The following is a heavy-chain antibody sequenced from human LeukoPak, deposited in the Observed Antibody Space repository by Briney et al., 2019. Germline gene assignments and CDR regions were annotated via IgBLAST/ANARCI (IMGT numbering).Heavy chain of an antibody. CDR1: GFTFSSYE. Sequence: QPGGSLRLSCAASGFTFSSYEMNWVRQAPGKGLEWVLYISNSGNTIYYADSVKGRFTISRDNAKNSLYLQMNTLRAEDTAVYYCARDREDQWHQSTFDSWGQGTLVTVSS. V-gene: IGHV3-48*03. CDR2: ISNSGNTI. CDR3: ARDREDQWHQSTFDS. J-gene: IGHJ5*01. D-gene: IGHD6-19*01.